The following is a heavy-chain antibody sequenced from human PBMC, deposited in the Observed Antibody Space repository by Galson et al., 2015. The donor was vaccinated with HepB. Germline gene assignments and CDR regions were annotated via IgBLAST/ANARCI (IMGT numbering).Heavy chain of an antibody. V-gene: IGHV5-10-1*01. J-gene: IGHJ6*02. Sequence: QSGAEVKKPGESLKISCTGSGYSFTSYWIGWVRQMPGKGLEWMGIIYPSDSYTNYSPSFQGHVTISADKSISTAYLQWSSLKASDTAMYYCARSRDIVVVVAPPPLYYYYGMDVWGQGTTVTVSS. CDR1: GYSFTSYW. D-gene: IGHD2-15*01. CDR3: ARSRDIVVVVAPPPLYYYYGMDV. CDR2: IYPSDSYT.